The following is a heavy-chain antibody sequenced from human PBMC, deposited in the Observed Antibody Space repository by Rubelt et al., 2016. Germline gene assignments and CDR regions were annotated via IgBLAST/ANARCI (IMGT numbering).Heavy chain of an antibody. CDR1: GYTFTGYY. J-gene: IGHJ4*02. CDR3: ARDVRESSNWYEEGNDY. D-gene: IGHD1-1*01. CDR2: ISAYSGNA. V-gene: IGHV1-18*04. Sequence: QVQLVQSGAEVKKPGASVKVSCKASGYTFTGYYMHWVRQAPGQGLEWMGWISAYSGNANYAQKIQGRVTMTTDTSTSTAYLELRSLRSDDTAVYYCARDVRESSNWYEEGNDYWGPGAQVTVSS.